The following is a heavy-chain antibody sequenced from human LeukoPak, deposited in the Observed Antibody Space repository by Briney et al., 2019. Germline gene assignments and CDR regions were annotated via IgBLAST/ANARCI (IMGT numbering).Heavy chain of an antibody. Sequence: GGSLRLSCAASGCSFSNAWMSWVRQAPGKGLEWVGRIKSKTDGGTTDYAAPVKGRFTISRDASKNTLYLQMKSLKTEDTAVYYCTTEYNGDYGNWGQGTLVTVSS. CDR3: TTEYNGDYGN. V-gene: IGHV3-15*01. CDR1: GCSFSNAW. D-gene: IGHD4-17*01. CDR2: IKSKTDGGTT. J-gene: IGHJ4*02.